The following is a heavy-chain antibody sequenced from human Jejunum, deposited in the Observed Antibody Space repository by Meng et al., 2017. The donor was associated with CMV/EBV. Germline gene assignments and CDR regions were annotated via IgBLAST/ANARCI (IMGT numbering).Heavy chain of an antibody. Sequence: RAASGFTFSSYGIRWVRQAPGKGLGWVAFIQYDGSKKSYADSVKGRFTISRDNSKNTLYLQMNSLRGEDTALYYCARGVNYGMDVWGQGTTVTVSS. D-gene: IGHD3-10*01. CDR3: ARGVNYGMDV. CDR1: GFTFSSYG. V-gene: IGHV3-30*02. CDR2: IQYDGSKK. J-gene: IGHJ6*02.